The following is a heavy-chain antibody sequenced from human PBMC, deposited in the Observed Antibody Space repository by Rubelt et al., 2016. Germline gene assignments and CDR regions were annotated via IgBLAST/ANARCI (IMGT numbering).Heavy chain of an antibody. J-gene: IGHJ4*02. V-gene: IGHV4-34*01. CDR2: INHNGST. CDR1: GGSFSAYY. CDR3: ASSWYRFDY. Sequence: QVQLQQWGAGLLKPSETLSLTCAVSGGSFSAYYWSWIRQPPRKGLEWIGEINHNGSTNYNPSLRGRVTISVDTSKNQFSLKLNSVTAADTAVYFCASSWYRFDYWGQGTRVTVSS. D-gene: IGHD6-13*01.